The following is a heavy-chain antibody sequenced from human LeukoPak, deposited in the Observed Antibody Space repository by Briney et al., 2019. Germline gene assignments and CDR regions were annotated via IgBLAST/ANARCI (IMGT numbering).Heavy chain of an antibody. D-gene: IGHD3-9*01. V-gene: IGHV1-69*02. CDR3: ASMGYDILTGYPTSGY. Sequence: ASVKVSCKASGGTFSSYTISWVRQAPGQGLEWMGRIIPILGIANNAQTFQGRVAITADKSTSTAYIELSSLRSEDTAVYYCASMGYDILTGYPTSGYWGQGTLVTVSS. J-gene: IGHJ4*02. CDR2: IIPILGIA. CDR1: GGTFSSYT.